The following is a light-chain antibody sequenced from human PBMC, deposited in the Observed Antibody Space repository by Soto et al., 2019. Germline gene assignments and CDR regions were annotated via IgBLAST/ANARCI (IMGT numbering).Light chain of an antibody. CDR1: NLGSKS. CDR2: YDN. J-gene: IGLJ2*01. V-gene: IGLV3-21*04. CDR3: QVWDTSSDHVV. Sequence: SYELTQPPSVSVAPGKTARITCGGNNLGSKSVHWCQQKPGQAPVLVIYYDNDRPSGIPERFSGSNSGNTATLTISRVEAGDEADYYCQVWDTSSDHVVFGGGTKLTVL.